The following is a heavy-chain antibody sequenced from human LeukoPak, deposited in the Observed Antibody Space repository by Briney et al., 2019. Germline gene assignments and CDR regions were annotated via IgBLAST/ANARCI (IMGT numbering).Heavy chain of an antibody. V-gene: IGHV1-2*02. D-gene: IGHD2-15*01. CDR3: ARDPYRVYCSGGSCYSPSFDY. CDR2: INPNSGGT. Sequence: ASVKVSCKASGYTFTGYYMHWVRQAPGQGLEWMGWINPNSGGTSYAQKFQGRVTMTRDTSISTAYMELSRLRSDDTAVYYCARDPYRVYCSGGSCYSPSFDYWGQGTLVTVSS. CDR1: GYTFTGYY. J-gene: IGHJ4*02.